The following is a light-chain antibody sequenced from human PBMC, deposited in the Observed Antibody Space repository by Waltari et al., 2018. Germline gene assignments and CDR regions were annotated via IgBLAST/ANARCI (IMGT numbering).Light chain of an antibody. CDR3: ASFTGNVV. CDR2: DVD. Sequence: QSALTQPASVSGSPGQSITISCTGTSSDVGGYNYVSWYQQHPGNAPKLLIYDVDYRPSGVSNRFSGSKTVTTASLTISGLQAVDEAVYYCASFTGNVVFGGGTKLTVL. V-gene: IGLV2-14*03. CDR1: SSDVGGYNY. J-gene: IGLJ2*01.